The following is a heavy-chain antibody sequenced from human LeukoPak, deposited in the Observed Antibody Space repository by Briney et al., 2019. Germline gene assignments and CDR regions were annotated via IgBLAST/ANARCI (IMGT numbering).Heavy chain of an antibody. CDR1: GGTFSSYA. CDR2: IIPIFGTA. V-gene: IGHV1-69*05. D-gene: IGHD1-20*01. Sequence: SVKVSCKASGGTFSSYAISWVQQAPGQGLEWMGGIIPIFGTANYAQKFQGRVTITTDESTSTAYMELSSLRSEDTAVYYCARDERITGSPGKYYYYYYYMDVWGKGTTVTVSS. J-gene: IGHJ6*03. CDR3: ARDERITGSPGKYYYYYYYMDV.